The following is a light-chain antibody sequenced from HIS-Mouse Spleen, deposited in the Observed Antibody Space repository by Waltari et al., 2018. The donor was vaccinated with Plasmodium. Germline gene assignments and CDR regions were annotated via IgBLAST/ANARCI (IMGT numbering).Light chain of an antibody. J-gene: IGLJ1*01. CDR3: CSYAGSSTYV. CDR1: SSDVGSYNL. V-gene: IGLV2-23*01. CDR2: EGS. Sequence: QSALTQPASVSGSPGQSITISCTGPSSDVGSYNLVSWYQQHPGKAPKLMIYEGSKRPSGVSNRVSGSKSGNTASLTISGLQAEDEADYYCCSYAGSSTYVFGTGTKVTVL.